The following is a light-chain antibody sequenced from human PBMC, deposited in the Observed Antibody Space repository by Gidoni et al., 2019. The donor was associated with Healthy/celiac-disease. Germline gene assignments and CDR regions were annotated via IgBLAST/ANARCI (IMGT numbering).Light chain of an antibody. CDR1: QSVSSCY. CDR3: QQYGSSPHT. Sequence: ESVLTQSPGTLSLSPGERATLSCKASQSVSSCYLPGYQQKPGQAPRLLIYGASSRATGIPDRFSGSVSGTDFTLTISRLEPEDFAVYYCQQYGSSPHTFGQGTKLEIK. J-gene: IGKJ2*01. V-gene: IGKV3-20*01. CDR2: GAS.